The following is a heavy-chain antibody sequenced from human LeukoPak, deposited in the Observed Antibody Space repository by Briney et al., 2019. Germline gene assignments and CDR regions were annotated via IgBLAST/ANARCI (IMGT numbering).Heavy chain of an antibody. CDR1: GGSISSSSYY. CDR2: IYYSGST. D-gene: IGHD6-19*01. CDR3: ASYSSGSSDYFDY. V-gene: IGHV4-39*07. Sequence: SETLSLTCTVSGGSISSSSYYWGWIRQPPGKGLEWIGSIYYSGSTYYNPSLKSRVTISVDTSKNQFSLKLSSVTAADTAVYYCASYSSGSSDYFDYWGQGTLVTVSS. J-gene: IGHJ4*02.